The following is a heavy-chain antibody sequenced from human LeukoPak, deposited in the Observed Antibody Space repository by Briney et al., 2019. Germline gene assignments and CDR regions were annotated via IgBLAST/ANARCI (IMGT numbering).Heavy chain of an antibody. CDR1: GGSVSGTNYY. J-gene: IGHJ5*02. CDR2: VYYSGST. V-gene: IGHV4-39*07. Sequence: SETLSLTCSVSGGSVSGTNYYWAWIRQPPEKGLEWIGTVYYSGSTYYNVSLKSRVTISVDTSKNQFSLNLNSVTAADTAVYYCARHAYGSGSYNWFDPWGQGTLVTVSS. CDR3: ARHAYGSGSYNWFDP. D-gene: IGHD3-10*01.